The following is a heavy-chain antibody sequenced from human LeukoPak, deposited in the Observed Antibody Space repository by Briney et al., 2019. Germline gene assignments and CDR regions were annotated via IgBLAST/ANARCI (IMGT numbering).Heavy chain of an antibody. V-gene: IGHV3-7*01. CDR2: IKPGGSEK. J-gene: IGHJ4*02. CDR1: GFTFSNYW. D-gene: IGHD5-18*01. Sequence: PGGSLRLSCAASGFTFSNYWMTWVRLAPGKGLEWVANIKPGGSEKYYVDSVRGRFAVSRDNAKNSLNLQMNALRAEDTAVYYCARGILQYWGQGTLVTVSS. CDR3: ARGILQY.